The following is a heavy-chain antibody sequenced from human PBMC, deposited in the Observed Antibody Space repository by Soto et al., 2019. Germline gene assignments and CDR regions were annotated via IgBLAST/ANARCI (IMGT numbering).Heavy chain of an antibody. CDR2: INSDGNST. J-gene: IGHJ4*02. Sequence: EVQLVESGGGLVQPGGSLRLSCAASGFTFSTYWMHWVRQVPGKGLVWVSRINSDGNSTSYADSVKGRFTIFRDNAENTLFLQMHSLRAEDTAVYYCTRGGISTGYGLNDNWGQGTLVTVSS. CDR1: GFTFSTYW. V-gene: IGHV3-74*01. CDR3: TRGGISTGYGLNDN. D-gene: IGHD3-9*01.